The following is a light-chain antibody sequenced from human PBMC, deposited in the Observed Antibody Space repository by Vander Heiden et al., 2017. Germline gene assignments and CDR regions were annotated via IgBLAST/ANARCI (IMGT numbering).Light chain of an antibody. V-gene: IGKV3-11*01. J-gene: IGKJ4*01. CDR2: AAS. CDR3: QQRDRWPLT. CDR1: HSVNSL. Sequence: ELVLTQFPATLSLSPGDRATLSCRASHSVNSLLAWYQQKLGQAPRLLIYAASNRDTGIAARFSGSGSGTDFTLTISNLEPEDYAIYYCQQRDRWPLTFGGGTKVEIK.